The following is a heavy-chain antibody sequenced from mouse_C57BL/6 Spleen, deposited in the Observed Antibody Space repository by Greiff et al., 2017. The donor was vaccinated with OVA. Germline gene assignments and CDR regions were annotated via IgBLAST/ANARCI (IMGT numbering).Heavy chain of an antibody. J-gene: IGHJ4*01. D-gene: IGHD2-5*01. CDR1: GYAFSSYW. V-gene: IGHV1-80*01. CDR3: AGAYYSNYVDYAMDY. CDR2: IYPGDGDT. Sequence: QVQLQQSGAELVKPGASVKISCKASGYAFSSYWMNWVKQRPGKGLEWIGQIYPGDGDTNYNGKFKGKATLTADKSTSTAYMQLSSLTSEDSAVYFCAGAYYSNYVDYAMDYWGQGTSVTVSS.